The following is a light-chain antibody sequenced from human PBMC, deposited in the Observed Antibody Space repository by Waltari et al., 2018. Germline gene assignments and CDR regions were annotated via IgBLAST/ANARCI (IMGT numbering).Light chain of an antibody. CDR1: SSDVGGYNY. CDR2: DVN. J-gene: IGLJ3*02. CDR3: SSFTRTNSWV. V-gene: IGLV2-14*03. Sequence: HSALAQPASVSGSPGQSITIPCTGTSSDVGGYNYFSWYQQHPGKAPRLMIYDVNNRPSGVSNRFSGSKSGNTASLTISGLQAEDEADYYCSSFTRTNSWVFGGGTKLTVL.